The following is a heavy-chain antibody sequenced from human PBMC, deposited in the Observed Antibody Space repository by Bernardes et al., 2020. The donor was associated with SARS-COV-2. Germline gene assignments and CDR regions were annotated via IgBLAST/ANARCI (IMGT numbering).Heavy chain of an antibody. CDR3: ARSGSLRVLFDY. D-gene: IGHD3-10*01. Sequence: SETLSLTCTVSGGSISSYYWSWIRQPPRKGLEWIGYIYYSGSTNYNPSLKSRVTISVDTSKNQFSLKLSSVTAADTAVYYCARSGSLRVLFDYWGQGTLVTVSS. V-gene: IGHV4-59*08. CDR2: IYYSGST. J-gene: IGHJ4*02. CDR1: GGSISSYY.